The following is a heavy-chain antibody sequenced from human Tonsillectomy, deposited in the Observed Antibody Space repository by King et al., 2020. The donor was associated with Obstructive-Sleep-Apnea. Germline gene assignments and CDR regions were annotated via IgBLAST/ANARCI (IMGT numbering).Heavy chain of an antibody. CDR2: ISSSSSTI. Sequence: VQLVESGGGLVQPGGSLRLSCAASGFTFSSYSMNWVRQAPGKGLEWVSYISSSSSTIYYAASVKGRFTISRDNAKNSLYLQMNSLRAEDTAVYYCARDGDYWGQGTLVTVSS. CDR3: ARDGDY. CDR1: GFTFSSYS. J-gene: IGHJ4*02. V-gene: IGHV3-48*01.